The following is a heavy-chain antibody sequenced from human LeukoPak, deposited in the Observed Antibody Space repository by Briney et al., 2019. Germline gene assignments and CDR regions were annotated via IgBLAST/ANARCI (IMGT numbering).Heavy chain of an antibody. D-gene: IGHD2-8*01. J-gene: IGHJ4*02. V-gene: IGHV4-34*01. CDR1: GGSFSGYY. CDR3: ARGWSGYCTNGVCYVFDY. Sequence: SETLSLTGAVYGGSFSGYYWSWIRQPPGKGLEWIGEFNHSGSTNYNPSLKSRVTISVDTSKNQFSLKLSSVTAADTAVYYCARGWSGYCTNGVCYVFDYWGQGTLVTVSS. CDR2: FNHSGST.